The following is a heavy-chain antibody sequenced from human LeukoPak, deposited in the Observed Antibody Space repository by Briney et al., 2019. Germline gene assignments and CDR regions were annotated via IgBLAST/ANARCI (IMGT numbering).Heavy chain of an antibody. V-gene: IGHV1-2*02. CDR3: ASPAHYYDSSGYITPVFDY. D-gene: IGHD3-22*01. CDR1: GYTFTGYY. J-gene: IGHJ4*02. Sequence: ASVKVSCKASGYTFTGYYMHWVRQAPGQGLDWMGWINPNSGGTNYAQKFQGRVTMTRDTSISTAYMELSRLRSDDTAVYYCASPAHYYDSSGYITPVFDYWGQGTLVTVSS. CDR2: INPNSGGT.